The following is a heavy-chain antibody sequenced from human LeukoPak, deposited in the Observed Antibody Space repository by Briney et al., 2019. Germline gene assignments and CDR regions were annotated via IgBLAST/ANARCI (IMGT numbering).Heavy chain of an antibody. V-gene: IGHV4-31*03. Sequence: SETLSLTCTGSGGSISSGGYYWSWIGQHPGKGLWGIGYIYYSGSTYYNPSLKSRVTISVDTSKNQFSLKLSSVTAADTAVYYCARRSAPSRYYGMDVWGQGTTVTVSS. CDR3: ARRSAPSRYYGMDV. J-gene: IGHJ6*02. D-gene: IGHD2-2*01. CDR1: GGSISSGGYY. CDR2: IYYSGST.